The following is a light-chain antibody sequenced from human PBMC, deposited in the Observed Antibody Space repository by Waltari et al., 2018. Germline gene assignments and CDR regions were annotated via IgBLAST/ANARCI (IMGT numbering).Light chain of an antibody. CDR2: KAS. CDR1: ESVSNW. CDR3: QQYDSTSPT. Sequence: DIQMTQSPSTVSASVGDRVTVTCRASESVSNWLAWYQHKPGKAPKVLIYKASTLESGVPSRFSGSGSGTEFTLTISSLQPDDFATYYCQQYDSTSPTFGGGTKGELK. J-gene: IGKJ4*01. V-gene: IGKV1-5*03.